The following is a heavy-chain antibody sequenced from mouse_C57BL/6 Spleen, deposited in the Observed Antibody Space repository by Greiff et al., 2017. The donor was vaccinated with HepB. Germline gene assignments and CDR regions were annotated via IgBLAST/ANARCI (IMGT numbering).Heavy chain of an antibody. CDR1: GYTFTSYW. CDR2: IDPSDSET. J-gene: IGHJ2*01. V-gene: IGHV1-52*01. D-gene: IGHD2-1*01. Sequence: QVQLKESGAELVRPGSSVKLSCKASGYTFTSYWMHWVKQRPIQGLEWIGNIDPSDSETHYNQKFKDKATLTVDKSSSTAYMQLSSLTSEDSAVYYCARYYGNYLYYFDYWGQGTTLTVSS. CDR3: ARYYGNYLYYFDY.